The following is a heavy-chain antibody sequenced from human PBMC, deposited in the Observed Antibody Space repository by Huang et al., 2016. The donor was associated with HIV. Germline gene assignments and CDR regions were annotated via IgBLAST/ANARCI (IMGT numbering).Heavy chain of an antibody. Sequence: QVQLVQSRAEVKKPGASVKVSCKVSEYTLTELSIHWVRPPPGKGLEWMGGFDPEIGETIDAQKFQGRVTMTEDTSTETAFMELSGLRPEDTAVYYCATGFDVFFDFWGQGTLVTVSS. CDR1: EYTLTELS. CDR2: FDPEIGET. D-gene: IGHD3-9*01. J-gene: IGHJ4*02. CDR3: ATGFDVFFDF. V-gene: IGHV1-24*01.